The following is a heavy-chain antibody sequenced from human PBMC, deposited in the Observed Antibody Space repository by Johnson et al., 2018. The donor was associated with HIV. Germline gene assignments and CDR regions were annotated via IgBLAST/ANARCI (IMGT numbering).Heavy chain of an antibody. D-gene: IGHD6-6*01. Sequence: VQLVESGGGLVQPGGSLRLSCAASGFTFSSYDMHWVRQATGKGLEWVSAIGTAGDTYYPGSVKGRFTISRDNAKNSLYLQMNSLRAEDTAVYYCARDRIRSSHAFDIWGQGTMVTVSA. CDR2: IGTAGDT. J-gene: IGHJ3*02. CDR1: GFTFSSYD. V-gene: IGHV3-13*01. CDR3: ARDRIRSSHAFDI.